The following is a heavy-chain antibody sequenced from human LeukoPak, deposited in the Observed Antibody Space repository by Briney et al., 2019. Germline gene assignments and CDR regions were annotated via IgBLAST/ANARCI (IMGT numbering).Heavy chain of an antibody. CDR2: ISGSGGST. D-gene: IGHD3-22*01. V-gene: IGHV3-23*01. CDR1: GITLSNYG. CDR3: AERGVVIRVILVGFHKEAYYFDS. Sequence: GGSLRLSCAVSGITLSNYGMTWVRQAPGKGLEWVAGISGSGGSTNYADSVKGRFTISRDNPKNTLYLQMNSLRAEDTAVYFCAERGVVIRVILVGFHKEAYYFDSWGQGALVTVSS. J-gene: IGHJ4*02.